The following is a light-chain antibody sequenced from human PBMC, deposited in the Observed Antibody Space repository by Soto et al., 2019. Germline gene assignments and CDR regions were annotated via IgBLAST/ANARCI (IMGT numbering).Light chain of an antibody. Sequence: EIVLTQSPATLSLSPGERATLSCRASQSLSTYLAWYQQKPGQAPRLLIYDASTRATGIPARFSGSGFGTDFTLTISSLEPEDFAVYYCQQRSNWRPITFGQGTRLEIK. CDR3: QQRSNWRPIT. CDR1: QSLSTY. V-gene: IGKV3-11*01. CDR2: DAS. J-gene: IGKJ5*01.